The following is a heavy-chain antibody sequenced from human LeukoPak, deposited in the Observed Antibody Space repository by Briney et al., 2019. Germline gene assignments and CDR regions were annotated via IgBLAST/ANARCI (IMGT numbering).Heavy chain of an antibody. J-gene: IGHJ4*02. Sequence: SETLSLTCTVSGGSISSSSYYWGWIRQPPGKGLEWVGHMYYRGNTFYNPSLKSRVTISVDTSNNQFSLKLRSVTAADTAVYYCARLYGNYQNYFDYWGQGTLVTVSS. V-gene: IGHV4-39*07. D-gene: IGHD1-7*01. CDR3: ARLYGNYQNYFDY. CDR2: MYYRGNT. CDR1: GGSISSSSYY.